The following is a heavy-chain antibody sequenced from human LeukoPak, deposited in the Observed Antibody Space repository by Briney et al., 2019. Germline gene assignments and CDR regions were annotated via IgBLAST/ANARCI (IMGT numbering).Heavy chain of an antibody. V-gene: IGHV4-4*07. CDR1: GGSISSYY. CDR2: IYTSGST. CDR3: ARALPGYSYGSYYFDY. J-gene: IGHJ4*02. D-gene: IGHD5-18*01. Sequence: SETLSLTCTVSGGSISSYYWSWIRHPAGKGLEWIGRIYTSGSTNYNPPLKSRVTMSVDTSKNQFSLKLSSVTAADTAVYYCARALPGYSYGSYYFDYWGQGTLVTVSS.